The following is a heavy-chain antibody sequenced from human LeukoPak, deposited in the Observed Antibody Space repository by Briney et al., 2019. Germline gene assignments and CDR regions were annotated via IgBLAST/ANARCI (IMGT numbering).Heavy chain of an antibody. CDR3: ARGDVWSGDH. D-gene: IGHD3-3*01. CDR1: GFNFDHYA. Sequence: GRSLRLSCEASGFNFDHYAMHWVRQPPGKGLEWVSGISWNSGSKDYADSVKGRFTISRDNAKNSLYLQMNSLRAEDTAVYYCARGDVWSGDHWGQGTQVTVSS. V-gene: IGHV3-9*01. CDR2: ISWNSGSK. J-gene: IGHJ4*02.